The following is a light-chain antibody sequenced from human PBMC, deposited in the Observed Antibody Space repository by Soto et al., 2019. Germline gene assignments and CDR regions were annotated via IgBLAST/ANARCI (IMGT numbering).Light chain of an antibody. J-gene: IGLJ1*01. Sequence: QSALTQPASASGSPGQSITISCTGTTGDVGAYNYVSWYQQHPGKAPRVMIYEVSYRPSGVSNRFSGSRSGNTASLTISGLQAEDEADYYCSSFTTSTTLVFGTGTKVTVL. V-gene: IGLV2-14*01. CDR2: EVS. CDR1: TGDVGAYNY. CDR3: SSFTTSTTLV.